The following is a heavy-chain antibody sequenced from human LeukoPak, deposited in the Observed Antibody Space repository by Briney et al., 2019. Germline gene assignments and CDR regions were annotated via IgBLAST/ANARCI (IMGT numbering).Heavy chain of an antibody. CDR1: GGSISSGGYS. V-gene: IGHV4-31*03. CDR2: IYYSGST. Sequence: SETLSLTCTVSGGSISSGGYSWGWIRQHPGKGLEWIGYIYYSGSTYYNPSLKSRVTISVDTSKNQFSLNLSSVTAADTAVYYCARHSSSWYVDYWGQGTLVTVSS. CDR3: ARHSSSWYVDY. J-gene: IGHJ4*02. D-gene: IGHD6-13*01.